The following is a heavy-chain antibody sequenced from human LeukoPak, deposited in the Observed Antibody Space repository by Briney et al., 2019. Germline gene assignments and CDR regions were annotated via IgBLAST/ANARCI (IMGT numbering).Heavy chain of an antibody. Sequence: GGSLRLSCAASGFTFTDYYMSWIRQAPGKGLEWVSYITNSGTTIYYADSVKGRFTISRDNAKNSLYLQMNSLRAEDTAVYYCAKQYTTVPDLDAFDIWGQGTMVTVSS. CDR2: ITNSGTTI. CDR1: GFTFTDYY. J-gene: IGHJ3*02. V-gene: IGHV3-11*01. D-gene: IGHD4-11*01. CDR3: AKQYTTVPDLDAFDI.